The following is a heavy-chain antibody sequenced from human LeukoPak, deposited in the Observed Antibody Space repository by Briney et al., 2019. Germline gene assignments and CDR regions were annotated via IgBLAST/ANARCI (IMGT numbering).Heavy chain of an antibody. CDR2: INHSGST. D-gene: IGHD4-17*01. CDR3: AREEYTVTTWGDAFDI. Sequence: PSETLSLTCAVYGGSFSGYYWSWIRQPPGKGLEWIGEINHSGSTNYNPSLKSRVTISVDTSKNQFSLKLSSVTAADTAVYYCAREEYTVTTWGDAFDIWGQGTMVTVSS. J-gene: IGHJ3*02. CDR1: GGSFSGYY. V-gene: IGHV4-34*01.